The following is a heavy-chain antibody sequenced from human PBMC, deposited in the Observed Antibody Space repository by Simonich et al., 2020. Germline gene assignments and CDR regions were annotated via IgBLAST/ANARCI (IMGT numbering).Heavy chain of an antibody. CDR1: GGSISSSSYY. J-gene: IGHJ3*02. V-gene: IGHV4-39*01. D-gene: IGHD6-13*01. Sequence: QLQLQESGPGLVKPSETLSLTCTVSGGSISSSSYYLGWIRQPPGKELEWIGSIYLSRSTYYTPSLKSRVTISVDTSKNQFSLKLSSVTAADTAVYYCARHAGFAFDIWGQGTMVTVSS. CDR3: ARHAGFAFDI. CDR2: IYLSRST.